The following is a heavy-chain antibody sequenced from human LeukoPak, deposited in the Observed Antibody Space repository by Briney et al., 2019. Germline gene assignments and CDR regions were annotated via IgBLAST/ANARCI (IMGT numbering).Heavy chain of an antibody. V-gene: IGHV1-18*01. CDR3: ARVDDYSNLFDY. D-gene: IGHD4-11*01. CDR2: ISAYNGNT. CDR1: GYTFTSYG. J-gene: IGHJ4*02. Sequence: GASVKVSCKASGYTFTSYGISWVRQAPGQGLEWMGWISAYNGNTNYAQKLQGRVTMTTDTSTSTDYMELRSLRSDDTAVYYCARVDDYSNLFDYWGQGTLVTVSS.